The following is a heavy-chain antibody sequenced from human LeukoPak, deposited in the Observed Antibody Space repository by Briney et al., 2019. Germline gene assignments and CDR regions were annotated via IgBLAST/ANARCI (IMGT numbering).Heavy chain of an antibody. CDR3: GRDPNRDYIGAFEF. V-gene: IGHV3-23*01. Sequence: GGSLRLSCVGSDFTFANYAMTWVRLTPGKGLEWVSSIKGSGSYAMYADSVSGRFTTSRDNSRNTIFLQMTSLRAEDTAIYYCGRDPNRDYIGAFEFWGLGTLFSVSS. J-gene: IGHJ3*01. D-gene: IGHD4-11*01. CDR2: IKGSGSYA. CDR1: DFTFANYA.